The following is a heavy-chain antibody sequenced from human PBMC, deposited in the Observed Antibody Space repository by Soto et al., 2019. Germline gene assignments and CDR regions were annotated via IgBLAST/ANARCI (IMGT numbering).Heavy chain of an antibody. D-gene: IGHD5-18*01. J-gene: IGHJ4*02. V-gene: IGHV3-23*01. CDR1: GFTFSSYV. CDR3: AKDPWMDTDRWTWAFDY. CDR2: VSHSGHST. Sequence: EVQLLESGGGLVQPGVSLRLSCAASGFTFSSYVMSRVRQAPGKGLELVSSVSHSGHSTYYADSVKGLFTISRDNSKKTLNRQNNSLRAEDTDVYYCAKDPWMDTDRWTWAFDYWVPGTLATVSS.